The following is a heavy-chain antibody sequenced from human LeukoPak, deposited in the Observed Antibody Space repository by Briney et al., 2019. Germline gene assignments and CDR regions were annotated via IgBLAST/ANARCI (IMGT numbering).Heavy chain of an antibody. CDR3: ARSVYGSGSYYANDY. V-gene: IGHV1-8*02. CDR2: MNPNSGNT. J-gene: IGHJ4*02. Sequence: GASVKVSCKTSGYTFTGYYMHWVRQAPGQGLEWMGWMNPNSGNTGYAQKFQGRVTMTRNTSISTAYMELSSLRSEDTAVYYCARSVYGSGSYYANDYWGQGTLVTVSS. CDR1: GYTFTGYY. D-gene: IGHD3-10*01.